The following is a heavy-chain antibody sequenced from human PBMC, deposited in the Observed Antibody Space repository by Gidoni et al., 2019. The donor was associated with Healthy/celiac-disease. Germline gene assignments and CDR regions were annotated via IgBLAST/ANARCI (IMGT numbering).Heavy chain of an antibody. D-gene: IGHD6-19*01. CDR2: INAGNGNT. CDR1: GYTCTSYA. CDR3: ARGGRYSGWSRGNYYMDV. J-gene: IGHJ6*03. Sequence: QVQLVQSGAEVKKPGASVKVSCKASGYTCTSYAMHWVRQAPGQRLEWMGWINAGNGNTKYSQKFQGRVTITRDTSASTAYMELSSLRSEDTAVYYCARGGRYSGWSRGNYYMDVWGKGTTVTVSS. V-gene: IGHV1-3*01.